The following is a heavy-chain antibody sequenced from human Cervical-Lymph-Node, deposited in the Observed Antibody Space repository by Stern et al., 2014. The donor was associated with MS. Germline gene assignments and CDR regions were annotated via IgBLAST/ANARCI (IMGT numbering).Heavy chain of an antibody. CDR2: IIPIFGPA. J-gene: IGHJ4*02. D-gene: IGHD5-12*01. CDR1: GGTFSTER. Sequence: QLVQSVSVAKKPGSSVKVSCKVSGGTFSTERISWVRQAPGQGLEWMGSIIPIFGPADDARQFQDRVTIIADESTSEVHMELSSLRSEDTGVYYCARLGSGYDSSYLDFWGQGSLVTVSS. V-gene: IGHV1-69*01. CDR3: ARLGSGYDSSYLDF.